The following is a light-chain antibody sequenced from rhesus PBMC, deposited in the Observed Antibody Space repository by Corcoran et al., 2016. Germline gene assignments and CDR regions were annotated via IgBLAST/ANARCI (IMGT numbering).Light chain of an antibody. J-gene: IGKJ2*01. CDR2: GAS. CDR3: LQSSNWPYS. Sequence: EIVMTQSPATLALSPGERVTLSCRASQSVSSYLAWYQQKPGQAPRNLIYGASNRATGIPDRFSGRGSGTEFTLTISSLEPEDVGVYFCLQSSNWPYSFGQGTKVEIK. CDR1: QSVSSY. V-gene: IGKV3-24*04.